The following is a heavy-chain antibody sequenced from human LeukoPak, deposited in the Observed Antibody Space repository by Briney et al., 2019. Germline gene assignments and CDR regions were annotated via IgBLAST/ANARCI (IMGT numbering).Heavy chain of an antibody. D-gene: IGHD6-13*01. V-gene: IGHV1-69*13. Sequence: SVKVSCKASGGTFSSYAISWVRQAPGQGLEWMGGIIPIFGTANYAQKFQGRVTITADESTSTAYMELRSLRSDDTAVYYCARDQEIAAAGTPRYDYWGQGTLVTVSS. CDR2: IIPIFGTA. J-gene: IGHJ4*02. CDR3: ARDQEIAAAGTPRYDY. CDR1: GGTFSSYA.